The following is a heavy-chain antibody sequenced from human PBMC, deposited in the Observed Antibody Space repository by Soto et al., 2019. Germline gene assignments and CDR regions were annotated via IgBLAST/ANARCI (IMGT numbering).Heavy chain of an antibody. Sequence: SETLSLTCTVSGGSISSSSYYWGWIRQLPGKGLEWIGSIYYSGSTYYNPSLKSRVTISVDTSKNQFSLKLSSVTAADTAVYYCARGGYYRSRYYYYYYGMDVWGQGTTVTVSS. J-gene: IGHJ6*02. CDR3: ARGGYYRSRYYYYYYGMDV. V-gene: IGHV4-39*01. D-gene: IGHD4-4*01. CDR2: IYYSGST. CDR1: GGSISSSSYY.